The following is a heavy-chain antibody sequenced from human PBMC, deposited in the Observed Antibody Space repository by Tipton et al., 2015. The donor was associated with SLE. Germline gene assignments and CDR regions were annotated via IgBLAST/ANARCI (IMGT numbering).Heavy chain of an antibody. V-gene: IGHV4-31*03. D-gene: IGHD1-26*01. CDR1: GGSISSGGYY. Sequence: TLSLTCTVSGGSISSGGYYWSWIRQHPGKGLEWIGYIYYSGSTYYNPSLKSRVTISVDTSKNQFTLKLSSVTAADTAVYYCAREVGRPGFDYWGQGTLVTVSS. CDR3: AREVGRPGFDY. CDR2: IYYSGST. J-gene: IGHJ4*02.